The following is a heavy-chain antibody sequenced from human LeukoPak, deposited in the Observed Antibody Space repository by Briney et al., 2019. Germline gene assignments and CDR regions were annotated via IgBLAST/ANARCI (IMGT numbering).Heavy chain of an antibody. Sequence: EGSLRLSCAASGFTFSSYWMSWVRQAPGKGLECVANIKQDGSEKYYVDSVKGRFTISRDNAKNSLHLQMNSLRAEDTAVYYCARDPLGYDFWSGYYPLWGQGTLVTVSS. V-gene: IGHV3-7*01. J-gene: IGHJ4*02. D-gene: IGHD3-3*01. CDR3: ARDPLGYDFWSGYYPL. CDR1: GFTFSSYW. CDR2: IKQDGSEK.